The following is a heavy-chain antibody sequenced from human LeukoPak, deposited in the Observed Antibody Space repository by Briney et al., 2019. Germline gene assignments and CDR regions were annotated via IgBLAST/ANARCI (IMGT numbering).Heavy chain of an antibody. V-gene: IGHV3-23*01. J-gene: IGHJ4*02. D-gene: IGHD3-22*01. CDR3: ATSPARDNYYDSSGVLIRYNDY. CDR2: ISGGSGII. CDR1: GFTIYNFG. Sequence: PGASLRLSCEVSGFTIYNFGMSWVRQAPGKGLEWASTISGGSGIIHYADSVKGRFTISRDKSTLSLQMDSLGAEDTAVYYCATSPARDNYYDSSGVLIRYNDYWGQGTLVTVSS.